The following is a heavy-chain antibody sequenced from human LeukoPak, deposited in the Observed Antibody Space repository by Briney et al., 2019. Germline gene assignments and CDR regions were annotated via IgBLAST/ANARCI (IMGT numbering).Heavy chain of an antibody. V-gene: IGHV3-21*01. CDR1: GFTFSSYA. Sequence: GGSLRLSCAASGFTFSSYAMSWVRQAPGKGLEWVSSISSSSSYIYYADSVKGRFTISRDNAKNSLYLQMNSLRAEDTAVYYCARDVDYSSSPVEFDYWGQGTLVTVSS. CDR2: ISSSSSYI. CDR3: ARDVDYSSSPVEFDY. D-gene: IGHD6-6*01. J-gene: IGHJ4*02.